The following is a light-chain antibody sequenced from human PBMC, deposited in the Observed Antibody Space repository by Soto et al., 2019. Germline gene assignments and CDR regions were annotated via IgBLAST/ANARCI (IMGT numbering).Light chain of an antibody. Sequence: DIQMTQSPSSLSVSVGDRVTITCRASQSINRSLNWYQQKPGKAPTLLIYTSSKLQSGVPSRFSGSGFGTDFTLTISSLQPEDFATYYCQQIYITPYTFGQGTKLESK. CDR3: QQIYITPYT. CDR1: QSINRS. V-gene: IGKV1-39*01. CDR2: TSS. J-gene: IGKJ2*01.